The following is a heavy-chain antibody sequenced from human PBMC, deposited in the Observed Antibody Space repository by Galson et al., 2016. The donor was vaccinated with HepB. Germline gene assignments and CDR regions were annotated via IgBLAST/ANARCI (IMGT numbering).Heavy chain of an antibody. J-gene: IGHJ6*03. Sequence: VRQAPGKGLEWVAVIWYDGSTKYYADSVKGRFTISRDNSKNTLYLQVNSLRAENTAIYYCAKDADVLTGYHVANSFYYFYYYIDAWGKGTTVTVSS. CDR2: IWYDGSTK. V-gene: IGHV3-33*06. D-gene: IGHD3-9*01. CDR3: AKDADVLTGYHVANSFYYFYYYIDA.